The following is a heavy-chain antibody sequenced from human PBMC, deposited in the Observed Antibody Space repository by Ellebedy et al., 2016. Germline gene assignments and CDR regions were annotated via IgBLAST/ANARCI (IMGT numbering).Heavy chain of an antibody. V-gene: IGHV4-39*07. CDR3: ARGTGYSTSWYFFDY. CDR1: AASISSRTYF. D-gene: IGHD6-13*01. Sequence: SETLSLXXPVPAASISSRTYFWGWIRQPPGKGLEWIGSIYYSESTYYNPSLKSRVTISVDTSKNQFSLKLSSVTAADTAVYYCARGTGYSTSWYFFDYWGQGTLVTVSS. J-gene: IGHJ4*02. CDR2: IYYSEST.